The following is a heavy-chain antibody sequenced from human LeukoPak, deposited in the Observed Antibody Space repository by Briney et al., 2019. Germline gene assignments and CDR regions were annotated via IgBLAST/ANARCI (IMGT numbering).Heavy chain of an antibody. Sequence: GGSLRLSCTASGFTFGDYARSWVPQAPGKGLEWVGFIRSKAYGGTTEYAASVKGRFTISRDDSKSIAYLQMNSLKTEDTAVYYCTRDYDYVWGSYPDYWGQGTLVTVSS. CDR1: GFTFGDYA. CDR3: TRDYDYVWGSYPDY. CDR2: IRSKAYGGTT. J-gene: IGHJ4*02. V-gene: IGHV3-49*04. D-gene: IGHD3-16*02.